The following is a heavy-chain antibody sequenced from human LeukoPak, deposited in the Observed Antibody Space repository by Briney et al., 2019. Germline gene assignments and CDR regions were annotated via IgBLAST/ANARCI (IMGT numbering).Heavy chain of an antibody. D-gene: IGHD1-1*01. J-gene: IGHJ6*02. CDR1: GFTFSSYW. Sequence: PGGSLRLSCAASGFTFSSYWMHWVRQAPGKGLVWVSRINSDGSSTSYADSVKGRFTISRDNAKNTLYLQMNSLRAEDTAVYYCARGERSGGSPYYYYGMDVWGQGTTVTVSS. CDR2: INSDGSST. CDR3: ARGERSGGSPYYYYGMDV. V-gene: IGHV3-74*01.